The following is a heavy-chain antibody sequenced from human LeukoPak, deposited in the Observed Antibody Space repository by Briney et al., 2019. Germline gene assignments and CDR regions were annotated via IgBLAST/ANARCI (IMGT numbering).Heavy chain of an antibody. CDR2: ISGSGGST. CDR3: AKDLDSSGYYYGWFDP. J-gene: IGHJ5*02. CDR1: GFTFSSYA. Sequence: PGGSLRLSCAASGFTFSSYAMSWVRQAPGKGLEWVSAISGSGGSTYYADSVKGRFTISRDNSKNTLYLQMNSLRAEDTAVYYCAKDLDSSGYYYGWFDPWGRGTPVTVSS. D-gene: IGHD3-22*01. V-gene: IGHV3-23*01.